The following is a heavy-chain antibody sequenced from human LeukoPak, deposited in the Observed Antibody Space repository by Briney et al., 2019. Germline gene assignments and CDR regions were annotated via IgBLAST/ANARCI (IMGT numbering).Heavy chain of an antibody. CDR3: ARDSRVLGIRLDWFDA. CDR2: IRINSSYI. Sequence: GGSLRLSCAASGFTFSIYSMNWVRQAPGKGLEWVSSIRINSSYIYYADSVKCRFTISRDNAKNSLYRQMDSLRAGDTAVYSCARDSRVLGIRLDWFDAWGEGTLVTVSS. V-gene: IGHV3-21*01. J-gene: IGHJ5*02. CDR1: GFTFSIYS. D-gene: IGHD2-8*01.